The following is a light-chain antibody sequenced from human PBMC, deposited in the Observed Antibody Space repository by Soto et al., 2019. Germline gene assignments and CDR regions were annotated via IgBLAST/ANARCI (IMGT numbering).Light chain of an antibody. V-gene: IGLV1-51*01. Sequence: QSVLTQPPSVSAAPGQKVTISCSGSSSNIGNNYVSWYQQLPGTAPKLLIYDNNKRPSGIPDRFSGSKSGTSATLGITGLQTGDEADYDTGTWVRGLSDVVFGGGTPLIVL. J-gene: IGLJ3*02. CDR2: DNN. CDR3: GTWVRGLSDVV. CDR1: SSNIGNNY.